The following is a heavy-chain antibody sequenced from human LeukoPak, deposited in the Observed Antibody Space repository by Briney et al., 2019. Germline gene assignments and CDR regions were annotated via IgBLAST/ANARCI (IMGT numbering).Heavy chain of an antibody. J-gene: IGHJ3*01. D-gene: IGHD3-9*01. Sequence: PGRSLRLSCVGSGFSLDDYAMHWVRQVPGKGLEWVSSISWDSGSQAYADSVRGRFTISRANAKNSLYLQMNSLRPEDTAFYYCIKDMGFDLLKDAFHVWGQGTLVTVSS. V-gene: IGHV3-9*01. CDR2: ISWDSGSQ. CDR3: IKDMGFDLLKDAFHV. CDR1: GFSLDDYA.